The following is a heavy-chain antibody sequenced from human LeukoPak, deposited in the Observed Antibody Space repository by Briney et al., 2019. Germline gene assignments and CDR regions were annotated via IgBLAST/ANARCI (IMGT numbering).Heavy chain of an antibody. CDR3: ARGNSSWYPNAFDI. CDR2: IDYSGST. D-gene: IGHD6-13*01. J-gene: IGHJ3*02. V-gene: IGHV4-59*08. Sequence: SETLSLTCTVSGGSISSYYWSWIRQPPGKGLEWIAYIDYSGSTSYNPSLKSRVSISVDTSKNQFSLKLSSVTAADTAVYYCARGNSSWYPNAFDIWGQGTMVTVSS. CDR1: GGSISSYY.